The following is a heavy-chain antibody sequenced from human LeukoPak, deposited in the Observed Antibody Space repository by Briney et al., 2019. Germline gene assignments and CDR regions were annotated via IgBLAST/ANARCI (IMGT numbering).Heavy chain of an antibody. CDR1: GESFSGYY. Sequence: KPSETLSLTCAVYGESFSGYYWSWIRQPPGKGLEWIGEINHSGSTNYNPSLKSRVTISVDTSKNQFSLKLSSVTAADTAVYYCARGLRRRETSDYWGQGTLVTVSS. D-gene: IGHD5-24*01. J-gene: IGHJ4*02. CDR2: INHSGST. V-gene: IGHV4-34*01. CDR3: ARGLRRRETSDY.